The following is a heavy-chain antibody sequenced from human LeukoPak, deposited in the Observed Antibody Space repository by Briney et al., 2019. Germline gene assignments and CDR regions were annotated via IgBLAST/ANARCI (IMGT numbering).Heavy chain of an antibody. Sequence: PSETLSLTCTVSGGSISSYYWSWIRQPPGKGLEWIGYIYYSGSTNYNPSLKSRVTISVDTSKNQFSLKLSSVTAADTAVYYCARRYGSSLGGYYYYYMDVRGKGTTVTVSS. V-gene: IGHV4-59*08. J-gene: IGHJ6*03. D-gene: IGHD3-16*01. CDR3: ARRYGSSLGGYYYYYMDV. CDR2: IYYSGST. CDR1: GGSISSYY.